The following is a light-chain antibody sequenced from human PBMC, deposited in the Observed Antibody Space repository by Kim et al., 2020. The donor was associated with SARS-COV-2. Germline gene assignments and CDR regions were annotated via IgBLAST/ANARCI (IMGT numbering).Light chain of an antibody. J-gene: IGKJ2*01. Sequence: DIQMTQSPSTLSASVGDRVTITCRASQSISNWLAWYQQKPGKAPKLLIYKASSLESGVPSRFSASGSGTEFTLTISSLQPDDFATYYCQQFNSYSVTFGQGTKLEI. CDR3: QQFNSYSVT. CDR2: KAS. CDR1: QSISNW. V-gene: IGKV1-5*03.